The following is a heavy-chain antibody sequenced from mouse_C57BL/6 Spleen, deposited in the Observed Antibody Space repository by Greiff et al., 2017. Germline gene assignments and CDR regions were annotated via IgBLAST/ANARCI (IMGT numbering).Heavy chain of an antibody. CDR1: GYTFTDYN. CDR2: INPNNGGT. D-gene: IGHD2-4*01. V-gene: IGHV1-22*01. Sequence: EVQRVESGPELVKPGASVKMSCKASGYTFTDYNMHWVKQSHGKSLEWIGYINPNNGGTSYNQKFKGKATLTVNKSSSTAYMELRSLTSEDSAVYYCARDDYVPHWYFDVWGTGTTVTVSS. CDR3: ARDDYVPHWYFDV. J-gene: IGHJ1*03.